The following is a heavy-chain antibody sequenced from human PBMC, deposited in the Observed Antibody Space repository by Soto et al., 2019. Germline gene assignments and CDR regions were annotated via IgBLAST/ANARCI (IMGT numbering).Heavy chain of an antibody. Sequence: EAQLVESGGGLVQPGGSLRLSCAASGFTFSSYSMNWVRQAPGKGLEWVSYIRSSSSTIYYADSVKGRFTISRDNAKNSMYLQMNCLRAEDTAVYYCARHPERIAQIGWFDPWGQGTLVTVSS. D-gene: IGHD6-13*01. CDR3: ARHPERIAQIGWFDP. CDR2: IRSSSSTI. CDR1: GFTFSSYS. V-gene: IGHV3-48*01. J-gene: IGHJ5*02.